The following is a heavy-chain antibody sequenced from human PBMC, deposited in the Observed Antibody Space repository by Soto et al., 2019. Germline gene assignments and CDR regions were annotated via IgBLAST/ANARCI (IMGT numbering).Heavy chain of an antibody. D-gene: IGHD2-15*01. CDR3: VRGPSTVVNYYSSYGMDV. Sequence: PGRSMRLSCVASAFTLSNYWMHWVRQAPEKWLVWVALITTDDSTTNYADSVKGRFTISRDNAKNTLSLQMNSLRVEDPAVHVWVRGPSTVVNYYSSYGMDVWGQGTTFTVSS. V-gene: IGHV3-74*01. J-gene: IGHJ6*02. CDR2: ITTDDSTT. CDR1: AFTLSNYW.